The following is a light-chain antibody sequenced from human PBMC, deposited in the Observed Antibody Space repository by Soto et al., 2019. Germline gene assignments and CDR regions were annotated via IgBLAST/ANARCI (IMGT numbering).Light chain of an antibody. J-gene: IGLJ1*01. CDR2: EVT. Sequence: QSVLTQPPSASGSPGQSVTIPCTGTSSDVGGYDHVSWYQQHPGKAPKLMIYEVTKRPAGVPDRFSGSKYGNTASLTVSGLQAEDEADYYCSSDAGNYNYVFGTGTKGTVL. CDR1: SSDVGGYDH. CDR3: SSDAGNYNYV. V-gene: IGLV2-8*01.